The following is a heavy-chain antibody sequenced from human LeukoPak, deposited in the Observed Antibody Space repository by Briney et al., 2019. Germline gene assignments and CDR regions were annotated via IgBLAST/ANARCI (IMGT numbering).Heavy chain of an antibody. CDR2: TSSDGSNQ. D-gene: IGHD2-15*01. J-gene: IGHJ4*02. V-gene: IGHV3-30*18. CDR3: AKEFCSGGDCYWAYFDY. CDR1: GFIISNYG. Sequence: GGSLRLSCAASGFIISNYGMHWVRQAPGKGPEWVAVTSSDGSNQNYADSVKGRFTISRDNSKNTLYLQMNSLRPEDTAVYYCAKEFCSGGDCYWAYFDYWGQGTLVTVSS.